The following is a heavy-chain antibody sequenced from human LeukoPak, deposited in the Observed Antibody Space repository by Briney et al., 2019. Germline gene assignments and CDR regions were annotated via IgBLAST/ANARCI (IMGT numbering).Heavy chain of an antibody. D-gene: IGHD3-10*01. CDR3: ARGGLKRVLLWFGELYPNWFDP. Sequence: ASVKVSCKASGYTFTSYDINWVRQATGQGLEWMGWMNPNSGNTGYAQKFQGRVTMTRNTSISTAYMELSSLRSEDTAVYYCARGGLKRVLLWFGELYPNWFDPWGQGTLVTVSS. J-gene: IGHJ5*02. CDR2: MNPNSGNT. V-gene: IGHV1-8*01. CDR1: GYTFTSYD.